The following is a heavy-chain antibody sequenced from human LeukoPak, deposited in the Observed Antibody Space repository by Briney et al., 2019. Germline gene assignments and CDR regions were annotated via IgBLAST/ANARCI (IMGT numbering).Heavy chain of an antibody. J-gene: IGHJ4*02. D-gene: IGHD6-13*01. Sequence: SETLSLTCTVSGYSISSGYYWGWIRQPPGKGLEWIGSIFHSGSTYYNPSLKSRVTISVDKSKNQFSLKLSSVTAADTAVYYCARVVAAAGEFDYWGQGTLVTVSS. CDR1: GYSISSGYY. CDR3: ARVVAAAGEFDY. V-gene: IGHV4-38-2*02. CDR2: IFHSGST.